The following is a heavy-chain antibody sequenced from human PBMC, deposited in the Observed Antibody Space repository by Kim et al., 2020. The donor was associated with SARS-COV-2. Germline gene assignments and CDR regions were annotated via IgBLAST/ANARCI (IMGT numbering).Heavy chain of an antibody. V-gene: IGHV4-59*01. D-gene: IGHD3-16*01. Sequence: SETLSLTCTVSGGSISSYYWSWIRQPPGKGLEWIGYIYYSGSTNYNPSLKSRVTISVDTSKNQFSLKLSSVTAADTAVYYCARGLGANWFDPWGQGTLVT. J-gene: IGHJ5*02. CDR2: IYYSGST. CDR1: GGSISSYY. CDR3: ARGLGANWFDP.